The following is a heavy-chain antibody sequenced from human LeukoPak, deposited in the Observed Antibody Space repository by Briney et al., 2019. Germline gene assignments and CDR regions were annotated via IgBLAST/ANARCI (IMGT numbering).Heavy chain of an antibody. CDR2: XXXYSGGT. J-gene: IGHJ3*02. V-gene: IGHV1-2*02. D-gene: IGHD6-13*01. CDR3: ARDTYTSSWYHDAFDI. CDR1: GYTFTTYF. Sequence: ASVKVSCKASGYTFTTYFMHWVRQAPGQGLEWMGWXXXYSGGTNSAQKFQGRVTMTRDTSISTAYMELSRLRSDDTAVYYCARDTYTSSWYHDAFDIWGQGTMVTVSS.